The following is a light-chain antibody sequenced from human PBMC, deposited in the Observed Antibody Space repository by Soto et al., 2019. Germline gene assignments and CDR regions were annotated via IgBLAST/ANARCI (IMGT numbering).Light chain of an antibody. CDR2: AAS. CDR3: QQSYITPLT. Sequence: DIQVTQSPSSLSASVGDRVTITCRASQSISSYLNWYQQKPGKAPKLLIYAASSLHSGVPSRFSGSGSGTDFSLTISSLQPEDFATYYCQQSYITPLTFGGGTKVDI. V-gene: IGKV1-39*01. CDR1: QSISSY. J-gene: IGKJ4*01.